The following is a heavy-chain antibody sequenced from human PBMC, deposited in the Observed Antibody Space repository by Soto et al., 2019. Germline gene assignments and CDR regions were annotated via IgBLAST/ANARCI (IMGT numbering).Heavy chain of an antibody. CDR2: IFHNGST. D-gene: IGHD5-12*01. Sequence: QVQLQESGPGLVKPSGTLSLTCAVSSASIRSSNWWSWVRQSPGKGLEWIGEIFHNGSTNYNPSLKRRVTISVDKSKNQCSLKLSSVTAADTAVYYCARAFGYSGTHYYFYYMDVWGKGTTVTVSS. J-gene: IGHJ6*03. V-gene: IGHV4-4*02. CDR3: ARAFGYSGTHYYFYYMDV. CDR1: SASIRSSNW.